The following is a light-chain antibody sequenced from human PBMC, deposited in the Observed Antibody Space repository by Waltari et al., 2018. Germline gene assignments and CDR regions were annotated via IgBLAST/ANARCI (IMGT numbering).Light chain of an antibody. Sequence: QSVLTQPPSVSAAPGQKVTISCSGSSSNIGSNYVSWSQLLPDTAPKLLIYDNDKGPSGITDRFSGSKSGTSATLGITGLQTGDEADYYCATWDSSLSSGVFGGGTKLTVL. J-gene: IGLJ2*01. V-gene: IGLV1-51*01. CDR1: SSNIGSNY. CDR3: ATWDSSLSSGV. CDR2: DND.